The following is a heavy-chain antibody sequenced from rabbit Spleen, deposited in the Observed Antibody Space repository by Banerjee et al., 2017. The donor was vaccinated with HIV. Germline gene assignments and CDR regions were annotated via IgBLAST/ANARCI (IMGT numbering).Heavy chain of an antibody. CDR1: GFSFSAGYY. J-gene: IGHJ4*01. CDR2: IDLLFGTT. D-gene: IGHD1-1*01. Sequence: QSLEESGGDLVKPGASLTLTCTASGFSFSAGYYMCWVRQAPGKGLEWIGYIDLLFGTTYYANWVNGRFTISSHNAQNTLYLQLNRLTAADTATYFCVRGASSSGYYNLWGPGTLVTVS. CDR3: VRGASSSGYYNL. V-gene: IGHV1S40*01.